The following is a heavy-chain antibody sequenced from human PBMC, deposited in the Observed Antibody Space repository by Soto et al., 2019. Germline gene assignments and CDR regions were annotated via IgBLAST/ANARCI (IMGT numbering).Heavy chain of an antibody. V-gene: IGHV4-59*01. D-gene: IGHD3-22*01. CDR1: GGSISSYF. Sequence: KTSETLSLTCTVSGGSISSYFWSWIRQPPGKGLEWIGYIFYSGSTNYSPSLESRVTISLDTSKKQFSLKLSSVTAADTAMYFCARGRYDGSGYRHPFDYWGQGALVIVSS. CDR3: ARGRYDGSGYRHPFDY. CDR2: IFYSGST. J-gene: IGHJ4*02.